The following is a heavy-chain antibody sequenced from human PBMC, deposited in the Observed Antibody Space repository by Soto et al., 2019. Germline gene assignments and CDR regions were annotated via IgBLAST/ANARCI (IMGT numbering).Heavy chain of an antibody. CDR1: GGTFSSYT. Sequence: SVKVSCKASGGTFSSYTISWVRQAPGQGLEWMGRIIPILGIANYAQKFQGRVTITADKSTSTAYMELSSLRSEDTAVYYCARDGIQLRSEDYYYGMDVWGQGTTVTVSS. CDR3: ARDGIQLRSEDYYYGMDV. J-gene: IGHJ6*02. D-gene: IGHD5-18*01. CDR2: IIPILGIA. V-gene: IGHV1-69*04.